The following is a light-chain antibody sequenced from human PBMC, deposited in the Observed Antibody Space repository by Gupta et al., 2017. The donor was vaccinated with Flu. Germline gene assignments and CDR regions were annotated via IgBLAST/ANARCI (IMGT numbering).Light chain of an antibody. CDR2: KAS. Sequence: PPTLSASVGDRVTLTCRASQSISSWLAWYQQRPGKAPVLLMYKASDLQSGVPSRFSGSGSGTEFTLTITSLQPDDFATYYCRQYDTYPYTFGQGTKLEIK. V-gene: IGKV1-5*03. CDR3: RQYDTYPYT. CDR1: QSISSW. J-gene: IGKJ2*01.